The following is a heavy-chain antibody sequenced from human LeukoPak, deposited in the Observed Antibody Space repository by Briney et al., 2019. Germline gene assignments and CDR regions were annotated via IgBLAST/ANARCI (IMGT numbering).Heavy chain of an antibody. Sequence: SETLSLTCTVSGGSISSGGYSWSWIRQHPGKGLEWIGYIYYSGSTYYNPSLKSRVTISVDTSKNQFSLKLSSVTAADTAVYYCARVNWNHQSFDYWGQGTLVTVSS. CDR2: IYYSGST. J-gene: IGHJ4*02. D-gene: IGHD1-14*01. CDR1: GGSISSGGYS. CDR3: ARVNWNHQSFDY. V-gene: IGHV4-31*03.